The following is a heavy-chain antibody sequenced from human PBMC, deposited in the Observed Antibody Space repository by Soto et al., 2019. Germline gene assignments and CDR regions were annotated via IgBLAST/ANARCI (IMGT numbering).Heavy chain of an antibody. J-gene: IGHJ4*02. D-gene: IGHD3-22*01. CDR3: AREAIIVIAAPEYYFDY. CDR2: IYSGGST. CDR1: GFDVSNTD. Sequence: EVQLVESGGDLVQRGGSLRLSCAASGFDVSNTDMSWVRQAPGKGLEWVSVIYSGGSTNYADSVKGRFIVSRDSPKNTLYLQMDSLRAEDTAVYYCAREAIIVIAAPEYYFDYWGQGTLVTVSS. V-gene: IGHV3-66*01.